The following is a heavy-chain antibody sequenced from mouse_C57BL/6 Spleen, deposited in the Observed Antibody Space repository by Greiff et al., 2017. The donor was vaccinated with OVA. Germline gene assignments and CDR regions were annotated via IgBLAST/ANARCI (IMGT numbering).Heavy chain of an antibody. Sequence: QVQLQQSGAELVRPGTSVKVSCKASGYAFTNYLIEWVKQRPGQGLEWIGVINPGSGGTNYNEKFKGKATLTADKSSSTAYMQLSSLTSEDSAVYVCARSGLITTVVAFDYWGQGTTLTVSS. V-gene: IGHV1-54*01. D-gene: IGHD1-1*01. CDR3: ARSGLITTVVAFDY. CDR1: GYAFTNYL. J-gene: IGHJ2*01. CDR2: INPGSGGT.